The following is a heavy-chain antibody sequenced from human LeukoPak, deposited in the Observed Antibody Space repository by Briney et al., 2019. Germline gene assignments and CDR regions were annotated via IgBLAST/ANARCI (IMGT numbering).Heavy chain of an antibody. CDR3: ARANANYYDSSGYYYGDY. Sequence: AASVKVSCKASGYTFTSYYMHWVRQAPGQGLEWMGIINPSGGSTSYAQKLQGRVTMTTDTSTSTAYMELRSLRSDDTAVYYCARANANYYDSSGYYYGDYWGQGTLVTVSS. CDR1: GYTFTSYY. D-gene: IGHD3-22*01. V-gene: IGHV1-46*01. J-gene: IGHJ4*02. CDR2: INPSGGST.